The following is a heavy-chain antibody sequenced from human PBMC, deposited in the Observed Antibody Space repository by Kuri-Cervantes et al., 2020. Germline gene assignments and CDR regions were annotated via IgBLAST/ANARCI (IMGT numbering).Heavy chain of an antibody. D-gene: IGHD5-24*01. CDR1: GFTFDDYA. J-gene: IGHJ4*02. CDR3: AKDMRGRDGYNWLYFDY. V-gene: IGHV3-9*01. Sequence: SLKISCAASGFTFDDYAMYWVRQPPGKGLEWVSGISWNSGNIVYADSVKGRFTISRDNAENSLYLQMNSLRAEDTALYYCAKDMRGRDGYNWLYFDYWGQGTLVTVSS. CDR2: ISWNSGNI.